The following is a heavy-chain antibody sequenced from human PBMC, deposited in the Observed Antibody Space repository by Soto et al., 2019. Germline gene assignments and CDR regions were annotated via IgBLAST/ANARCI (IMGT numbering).Heavy chain of an antibody. CDR1: GGTFSSYA. D-gene: IGHD3-22*01. Sequence: GASVKVSCKASGGTFSSYAISWVRQAPGQGLEWMGGIIPIFGTANYAQKFQGRVTITADESTSTAYMELSSLRSEDTAVYYCACCSDSSGYYPPYYGMDVWGQGTTVTVSS. V-gene: IGHV1-69*13. CDR3: ACCSDSSGYYPPYYGMDV. CDR2: IIPIFGTA. J-gene: IGHJ6*02.